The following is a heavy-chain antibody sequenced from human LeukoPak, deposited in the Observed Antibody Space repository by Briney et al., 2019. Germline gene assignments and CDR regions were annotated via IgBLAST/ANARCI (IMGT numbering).Heavy chain of an antibody. CDR2: IKQDGSEK. J-gene: IGHJ6*02. CDR1: GFTFSSYW. D-gene: IGHD4-17*01. CDR3: ARPRYGDYGYYYGMDV. V-gene: IGHV3-7*01. Sequence: PGGSLRLSCAASGFTFSSYWMSWVRQAPGKGLEWVANIKQDGSEKYYVDSVKGRFTISRDNAKNSLYLQMNSLRAEDTAVYYCARPRYGDYGYYYGMDVWGQGTTVTVSS.